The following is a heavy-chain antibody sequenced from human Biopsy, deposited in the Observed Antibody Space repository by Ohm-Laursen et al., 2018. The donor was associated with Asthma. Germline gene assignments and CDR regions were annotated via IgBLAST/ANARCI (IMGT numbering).Heavy chain of an antibody. CDR1: GFTFSSYG. V-gene: IGHV3-30*18. CDR3: AKAERYFDWYWFDP. D-gene: IGHD3-9*01. Sequence: SLRLSCAASGFTFSSYGMHWVRQAPGKGLEWVAVISYDGSNKYYADSVKGRFTISRDNSKNTLYLQMNSLRDGDTAVYYYAKAERYFDWYWFDPWGQGTLVTVSS. J-gene: IGHJ5*02. CDR2: ISYDGSNK.